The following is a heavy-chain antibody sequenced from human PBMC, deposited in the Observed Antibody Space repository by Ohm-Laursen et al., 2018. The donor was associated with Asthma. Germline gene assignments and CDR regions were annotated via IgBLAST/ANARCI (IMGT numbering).Heavy chain of an antibody. CDR1: GFTFSDHY. CDR3: ARASGGYYIDY. Sequence: SLRLSCAASGFTFSDHYMSFIRQAPGKGLEWVSYIGNSGSAIYYADSVKGRFTLSRDNAKNSLYLQMNSLRAEDTAVYYCARASGGYYIDYWGQGTLVTVSS. CDR2: IGNSGSAI. D-gene: IGHD1-26*01. V-gene: IGHV3-11*01. J-gene: IGHJ4*02.